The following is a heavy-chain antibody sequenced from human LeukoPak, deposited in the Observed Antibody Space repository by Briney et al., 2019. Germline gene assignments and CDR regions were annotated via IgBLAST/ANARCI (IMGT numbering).Heavy chain of an antibody. CDR3: VRDGGTNWYDP. V-gene: IGHV3-7*01. CDR1: GLCATDYL. CDR2: IKQDGSEK. D-gene: IGHD3-16*01. J-gene: IGHJ5*02. Sequence: PGGSLRLSCVTPGLCATDYLTSSVRQAPGKGLEWVANIKQDGSEKTYVDSVKGRFTISRDNAKNSLYLQMSSLRVEDTAMYYCVRDGGTNWYDPWGQGTLVTVFS.